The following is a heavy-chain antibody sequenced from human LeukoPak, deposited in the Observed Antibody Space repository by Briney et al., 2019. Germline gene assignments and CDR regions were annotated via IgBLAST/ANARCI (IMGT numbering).Heavy chain of an antibody. D-gene: IGHD2-2*01. CDR2: INHSGST. J-gene: IGHJ4*02. Sequence: SETLSLTCAVCGGSFSGYYWSWIRQPPGKGLEWIGEINHSGSTNYNPSLKSRVTISVDTSKNQFSLKLSSVTAADTAVYYCARVVVQLLSAIPYHFDYWGQGTLVTVSS. CDR3: ARVVVQLLSAIPYHFDY. CDR1: GGSFSGYY. V-gene: IGHV4-34*01.